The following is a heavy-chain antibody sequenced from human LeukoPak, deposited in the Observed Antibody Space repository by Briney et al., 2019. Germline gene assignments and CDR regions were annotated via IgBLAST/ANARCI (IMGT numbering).Heavy chain of an antibody. V-gene: IGHV4-4*07. CDR3: ARENSGSYREFDY. Sequence: SETLSLTCTVSGGSISSYYWSWIRQPAGKGLEWIGRIYTSGSTNYNASLKSRVSMPVDTSKNQFSLRLSSVTAADTAVFYCARENSGSYREFDYWGQGTLVTVSS. D-gene: IGHD1-26*01. CDR1: GGSISSYY. J-gene: IGHJ4*02. CDR2: IYTSGST.